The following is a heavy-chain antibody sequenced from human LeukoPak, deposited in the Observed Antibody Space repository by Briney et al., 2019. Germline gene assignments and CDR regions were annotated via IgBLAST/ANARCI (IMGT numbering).Heavy chain of an antibody. CDR3: AKEGDTSCYYYYPKTFDY. V-gene: IGHV3-23*01. CDR2: ISGSGGST. CDR1: GFTFSSYA. J-gene: IGHJ4*02. D-gene: IGHD3-22*01. Sequence: GGSLRLSCAASGFTFSSYAMSWVRQAPGKGLEWVSFISGSGGSTNYADSVKGRFTISRDNSKNTLYLQMNSLRAEDTAVYYCAKEGDTSCYYYYPKTFDYWGQGTLVTVYS.